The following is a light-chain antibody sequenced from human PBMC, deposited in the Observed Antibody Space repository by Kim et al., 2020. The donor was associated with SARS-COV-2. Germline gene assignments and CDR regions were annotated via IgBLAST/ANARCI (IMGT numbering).Light chain of an antibody. CDR1: QGISSY. Sequence: ASVGDRVTITFRASQGISSYLAWYQQTPGKAPKLLIYAASTLQSGVPSRFSGSGSGTDFTLTISSLQPEDFATYYCQQLNSYPLTFGGGTKVDIK. J-gene: IGKJ4*01. V-gene: IGKV1-9*01. CDR2: AAS. CDR3: QQLNSYPLT.